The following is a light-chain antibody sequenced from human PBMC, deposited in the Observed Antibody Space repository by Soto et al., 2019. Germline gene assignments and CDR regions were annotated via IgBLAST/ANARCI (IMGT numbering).Light chain of an antibody. CDR2: GAS. J-gene: IGKJ1*01. V-gene: IGKV1-17*01. CDR3: LQHNTYPWT. Sequence: DIQMTQSPSSLSASVGDTISITCRSFQTIRKSLNWYQQRPGKAPKLLIFGASSLHNGVPPRFSGSGSGTEFTLTISSLQPEDFATYYCLQHNTYPWTFGQGTKVDIK. CDR1: QTIRKS.